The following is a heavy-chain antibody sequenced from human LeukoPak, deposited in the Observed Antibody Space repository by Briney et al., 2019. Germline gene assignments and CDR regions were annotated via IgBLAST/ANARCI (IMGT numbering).Heavy chain of an antibody. CDR3: AKDPTFGGVIGYYFDY. CDR2: ISGSGGRT. V-gene: IGHV3-23*01. J-gene: IGHJ4*02. Sequence: PGGSLRLSCATSGFTFTNYAMNWVRQAPGKGLEWVSAISGSGGRTYYADSVKGRFTISRDNSKNTLYLQMNSLRAEDTAVYYCAKDPTFGGVIGYYFDYWGQGTLVTVSS. D-gene: IGHD3-16*02. CDR1: GFTFTNYA.